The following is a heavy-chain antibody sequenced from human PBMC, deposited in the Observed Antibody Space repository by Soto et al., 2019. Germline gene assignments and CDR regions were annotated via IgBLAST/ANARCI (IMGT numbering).Heavy chain of an antibody. Sequence: SVKVSCKASGGTCSSYAISWVRQTPGQGLEWMGWIIPIFGTAKYAQKFQGRVTITAAQSTSTAYMELSSLISEDTAVYYCARDHRRYYDFWSGYYSAHYYYGMDGWGQGPTVTVS. D-gene: IGHD3-3*01. J-gene: IGHJ6*02. V-gene: IGHV1-69*13. CDR3: ARDHRRYYDFWSGYYSAHYYYGMDG. CDR2: IIPIFGTA. CDR1: GGTCSSYA.